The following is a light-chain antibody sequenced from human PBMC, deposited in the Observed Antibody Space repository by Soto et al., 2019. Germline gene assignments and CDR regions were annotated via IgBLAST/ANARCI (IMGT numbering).Light chain of an antibody. CDR3: ASWDDRQNVVR. V-gene: IGLV1-44*01. J-gene: IGLJ2*01. CDR2: FIH. Sequence: QSALTQPPSASGTPGQTVTISCSGGISNIGTNSIAWYQHLPGTAPKLLIYFIHQRPLGVPDRFSGAKSGTSGSRVISGLQSEDDADYFWASWDDRQNVVRFGGGTKLTVL. CDR1: ISNIGTNS.